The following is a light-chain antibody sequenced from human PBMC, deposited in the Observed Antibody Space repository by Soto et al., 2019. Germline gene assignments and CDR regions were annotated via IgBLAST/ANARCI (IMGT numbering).Light chain of an antibody. Sequence: KNSPGTLSFPKPERATLSCSASQSVNSDYLGWFQQKPGQAPRLLIYDTSSRASDIPDRFSGSGSGTDFTLTISRLEPEDFAVYFCQQYGSSQPFGQVTKVDI. CDR3: QQYGSSQP. V-gene: IGKV3-20*01. CDR1: QSVNSDY. J-gene: IGKJ1*01. CDR2: DTS.